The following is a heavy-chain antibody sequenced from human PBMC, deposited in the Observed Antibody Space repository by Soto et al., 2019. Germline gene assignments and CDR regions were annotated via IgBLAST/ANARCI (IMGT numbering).Heavy chain of an antibody. CDR1: GYNFNTYW. Sequence: PGESLKISCEGSGYNFNTYWIGWVRQMPGKGLEWMALIYPGDSDTRYSPSSEGQVTLSVDRSISTAYLQWSSLKASDTAIYYCATSTVSYVDIVSSTTRGYFDHWGQGTLVTVSS. D-gene: IGHD5-12*01. CDR2: IYPGDSDT. J-gene: IGHJ4*02. V-gene: IGHV5-51*01. CDR3: ATSTVSYVDIVSSTTRGYFDH.